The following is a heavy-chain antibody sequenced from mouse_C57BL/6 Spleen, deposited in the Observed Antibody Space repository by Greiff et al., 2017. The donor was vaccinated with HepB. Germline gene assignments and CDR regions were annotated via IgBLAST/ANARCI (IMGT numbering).Heavy chain of an antibody. D-gene: IGHD1-1*01. J-gene: IGHJ4*01. Sequence: QVQLKESGPGLVQPSQSLSITCTVSGFSLTSYGVHWVRQSPGKGLEWLGVIWSGGSTDYNAAFISRLSISKDNSKSQVFFKMNSLQADDTAIYYCARDFEYYYGSSFAMDYWGQGTSVTVSS. CDR3: ARDFEYYYGSSFAMDY. CDR1: GFSLTSYG. V-gene: IGHV2-2*01. CDR2: IWSGGST.